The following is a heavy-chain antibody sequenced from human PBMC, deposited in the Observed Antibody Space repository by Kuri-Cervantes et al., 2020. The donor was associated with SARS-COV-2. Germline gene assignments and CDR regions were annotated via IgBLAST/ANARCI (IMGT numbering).Heavy chain of an antibody. J-gene: IGHJ5*02. CDR2: ISSSSSYI. V-gene: IGHV3-21*04. Sequence: GGSLRLSCAASGFTFSSYAMSWVRQAPGKGLEWVSAISSSSSYIYYADSVKGRFTISRDNAKNSLYLQMNSLRAEDTAVYYCARSNTRFLEWLLADNWFDPWGQGTLVTVSS. D-gene: IGHD3-3*01. CDR1: GFTFSSYA. CDR3: ARSNTRFLEWLLADNWFDP.